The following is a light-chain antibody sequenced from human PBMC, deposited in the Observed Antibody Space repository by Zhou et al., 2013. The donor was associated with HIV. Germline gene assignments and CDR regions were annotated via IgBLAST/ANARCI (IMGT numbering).Light chain of an antibody. J-gene: IGKJ2*01. CDR1: QSLSHTDGKTY. CDR3: MQSIEFLYT. V-gene: IGKV2D-29*02. Sequence: EIVMTQTPLSLSVTPGQPASISCKSSQSLSHTDGKTYLYWYLQKPGQSPQLLMYEVSNRFSGVPDRFSGSGSGTDFTLKISRVEAEDVGVYYCMQSIEFLYTFGQGTKLEIK. CDR2: EVS.